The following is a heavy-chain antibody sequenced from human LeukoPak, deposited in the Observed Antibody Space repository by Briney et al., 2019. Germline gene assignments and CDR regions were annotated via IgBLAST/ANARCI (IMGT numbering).Heavy chain of an antibody. CDR3: ARSITIFGVVMDAFDI. CDR2: ISSSGSTI. D-gene: IGHD3-3*01. J-gene: IGHJ3*02. Sequence: GGSLRLSCAASGCTFSDYYMSWIRQAPGKGLEWVSYISSSGSTIYYADSVKGRFTISRDNAKNSLYLQMNSLRAEDTAVYYCARSITIFGVVMDAFDIWGQGTMVTVSS. V-gene: IGHV3-11*04. CDR1: GCTFSDYY.